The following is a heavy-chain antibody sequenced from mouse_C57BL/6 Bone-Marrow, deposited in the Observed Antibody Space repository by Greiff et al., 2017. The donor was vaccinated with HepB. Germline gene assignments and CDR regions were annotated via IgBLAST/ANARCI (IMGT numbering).Heavy chain of an antibody. V-gene: IGHV1-4*01. CDR2: INPSSGYT. CDR3: ARSLCYYGSGYWYFDV. D-gene: IGHD1-1*01. J-gene: IGHJ1*03. CDR1: GYTFTSYT. Sequence: QVHVKQSGAELARPGASVKMSCKASGYTFTSYTMHWVKQRPGQGLEWIGYINPSSGYTKYNQKFKDKATLTADKSSSTAYMQLSSLTSEDSAVYYCARSLCYYGSGYWYFDVWGTGTTVTVSS.